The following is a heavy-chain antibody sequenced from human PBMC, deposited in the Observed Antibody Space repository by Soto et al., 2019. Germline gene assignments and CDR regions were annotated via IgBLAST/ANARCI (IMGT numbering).Heavy chain of an antibody. D-gene: IGHD6-19*01. CDR1: GFTFSSYS. CDR3: ARGSVAGTDYYYGMDV. CDR2: ISSSSSYI. V-gene: IGHV3-21*01. Sequence: GGSLRLSCAASGFTFSSYSMNWVRQAPGKGLEWVSSISSSSSYIYYADSVKGRFTISRDNAKNSLYLQMNSLRAEDTTVYYCARGSVAGTDYYYGMDVWGQGTTVTVSS. J-gene: IGHJ6*02.